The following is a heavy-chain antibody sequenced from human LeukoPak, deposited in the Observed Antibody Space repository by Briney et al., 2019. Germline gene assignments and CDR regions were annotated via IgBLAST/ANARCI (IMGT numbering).Heavy chain of an antibody. CDR3: AREYSGIDY. J-gene: IGHJ4*02. D-gene: IGHD2-21*01. V-gene: IGHV3-48*02. CDR2: ISGSSSAT. Sequence: PGGSLRLSCVASGFTFSSYGMHWVRQAPGKGLEWVSYISGSSSATDYADSVKGRFTISRDNAKNSLYLQMDSLRDEDTAVYYCAREYSGIDYWGQGTLVTVSS. CDR1: GFTFSSYG.